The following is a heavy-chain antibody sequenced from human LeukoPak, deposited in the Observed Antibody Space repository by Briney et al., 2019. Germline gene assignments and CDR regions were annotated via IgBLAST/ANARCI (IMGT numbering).Heavy chain of an antibody. CDR3: ARVKQQGTLFDY. J-gene: IGHJ4*02. CDR1: GFTFSSYS. D-gene: IGHD6-13*01. Sequence: GGSLRLSCAASGFTFSSYSMNWVRQAPGKGLEWVSSISSSSSYIYYADSVKGRFTISRDNAKNSLYLQMNSLRAEDTAVYYCARVKQQGTLFDYWGQGTLVTVSS. CDR2: ISSSSSYI. V-gene: IGHV3-21*01.